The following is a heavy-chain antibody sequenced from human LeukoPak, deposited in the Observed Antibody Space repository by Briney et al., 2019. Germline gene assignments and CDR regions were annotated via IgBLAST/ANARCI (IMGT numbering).Heavy chain of an antibody. V-gene: IGHV4-61*08. CDR2: IYYSGST. J-gene: IGHJ6*02. CDR3: ARVPWYYDSNNYYYGMDV. Sequence: SETLSLTCTVSGGSISSGGYYWSWIRQHPGKGLEWIGYIYYSGSTNYNPSLKSRVTISVDTSKNQFSLKLSSVTAADTAVYYCARVPWYYDSNNYYYGMDVWGQGTTVTVSS. CDR1: GGSISSGGYY. D-gene: IGHD3-22*01.